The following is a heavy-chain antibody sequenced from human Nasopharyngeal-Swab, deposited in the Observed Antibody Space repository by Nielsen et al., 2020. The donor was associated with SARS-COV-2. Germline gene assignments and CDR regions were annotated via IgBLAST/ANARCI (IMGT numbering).Heavy chain of an antibody. CDR1: GGSFSGYY. CDR2: INHSGST. V-gene: IGHV4-34*01. D-gene: IGHD3-3*01. J-gene: IGHJ4*02. CDR3: ARGGRITIFGVVIKGLYFDY. Sequence: SETLSLTCAVYGGSFSGYYWSWIRQPPGKGLEWIGEINHSGSTNYNPPLKSRVTISVDTSKNQFSLKLSSVTAADTAVYYCARGGRITIFGVVIKGLYFDYWGQGTLVTVSS.